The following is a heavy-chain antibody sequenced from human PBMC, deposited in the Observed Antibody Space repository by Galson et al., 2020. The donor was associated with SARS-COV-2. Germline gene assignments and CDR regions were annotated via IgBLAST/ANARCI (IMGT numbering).Heavy chain of an antibody. CDR2: IKQDGSEK. CDR1: VFTFSSYW. V-gene: IGHV3-7*01. D-gene: IGHD2-15*01. J-gene: IGHJ5*02. CDR3: ARDIYCSGGSCYSSGFDP. Sequence: GGSLRLSCAASVFTFSSYWMSWVRQAPGKGLEWVANIKQDGSEKYYVDSVKGRFTISRDNAKNSLYLQMNSLRAEDTAVYYCARDIYCSGGSCYSSGFDPWGQGTLVTVSS.